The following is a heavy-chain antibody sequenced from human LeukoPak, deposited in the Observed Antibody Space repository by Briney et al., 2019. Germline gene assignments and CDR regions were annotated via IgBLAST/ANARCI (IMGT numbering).Heavy chain of an antibody. Sequence: GASVKVSCKASGYTFTSYGISWVRQAPGQGLEWMGWISAYNGNTNYAQKLQGRVTMTTDTSTSTAYVELKSLRSDDTAVYYCARVTLYYDTLTGYDYWGQGTLVTVSS. CDR2: ISAYNGNT. V-gene: IGHV1-18*04. D-gene: IGHD3-9*01. CDR3: ARVTLYYDTLTGYDY. CDR1: GYTFTSYG. J-gene: IGHJ4*02.